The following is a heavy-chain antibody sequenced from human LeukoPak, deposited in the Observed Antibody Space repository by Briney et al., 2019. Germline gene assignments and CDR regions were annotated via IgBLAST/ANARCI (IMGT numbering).Heavy chain of an antibody. CDR3: ARIAGGGSYHYPFDY. CDR2: ISYDGSNK. Sequence: GRSLRLSCAASGFTFSSYAMHWVRQAPGKGLEWVAVISYDGSNKYYADSVKGRFTISRDNSKNTLYLQMNSLRAEDTAVYYCARIAGGGSYHYPFDYWGQGTLVTVSS. J-gene: IGHJ4*02. D-gene: IGHD1-26*01. CDR1: GFTFSSYA. V-gene: IGHV3-30*14.